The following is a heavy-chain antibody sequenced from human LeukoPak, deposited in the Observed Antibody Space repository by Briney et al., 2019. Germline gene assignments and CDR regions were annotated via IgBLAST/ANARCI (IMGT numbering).Heavy chain of an antibody. CDR3: ARVGYDFWSGYYKARPNGFSPLDRGYYYMDV. D-gene: IGHD3-3*01. J-gene: IGHJ6*03. Sequence: PGGSLRLSCAASGFTFSSYEINWVRQAPGKGLEWVSYISSSGSTIYYADSVKDRFTISRDNAKNSLYLKMNSMRAEDTAVYYCARVGYDFWSGYYKARPNGFSPLDRGYYYMDVWGKGTTVTVSS. CDR1: GFTFSSYE. V-gene: IGHV3-48*03. CDR2: ISSSGSTI.